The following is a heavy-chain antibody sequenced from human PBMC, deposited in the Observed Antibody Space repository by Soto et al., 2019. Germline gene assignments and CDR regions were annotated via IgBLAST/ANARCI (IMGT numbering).Heavy chain of an antibody. CDR2: IWHDGSQK. Sequence: QVQLVESGGGVVQPARSLRLSCVGTGLTFSNYGIHWVRQAPGRGLEWVAVIWHDGSQKYSADSVRGRFTISRDNSKNTVYLQMNSLRAEDSAVYYCEGRDDPFHVWGQGTMVTVSS. V-gene: IGHV3-33*01. CDR1: GLTFSNYG. CDR3: EGRDDPFHV. J-gene: IGHJ3*01.